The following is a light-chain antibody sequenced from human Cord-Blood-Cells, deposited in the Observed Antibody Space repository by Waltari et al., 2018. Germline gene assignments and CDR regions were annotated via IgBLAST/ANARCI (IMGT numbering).Light chain of an antibody. J-gene: IGKJ2*01. Sequence: EIVMTQSPATLSVSPGERATLSCRASQSVSSNLAWYQQKPGQAPRLLINGASTRATGIPARFSGSGSGTEFTLTISSLQSEDFAVYYCQQYNSWPYTFGQGTELEIK. V-gene: IGKV3-15*01. CDR1: QSVSSN. CDR3: QQYNSWPYT. CDR2: GAS.